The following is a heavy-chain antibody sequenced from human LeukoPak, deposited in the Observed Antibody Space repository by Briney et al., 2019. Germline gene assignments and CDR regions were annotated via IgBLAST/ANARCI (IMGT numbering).Heavy chain of an antibody. CDR3: ARAVYGSGSHFFDY. V-gene: IGHV4-4*08. Sequence: PSETLSLTCTVSGGSFSSYYWSWIRQPPGKGLEWVGYMFPSGSPSHNPSLKSRVTMSADTSKNQLSLKVNSVTTADTAVHYCARAVYGSGSHFFDYWGQGILVTVSS. CDR1: GGSFSSYY. J-gene: IGHJ4*02. CDR2: MFPSGSP. D-gene: IGHD3-10*01.